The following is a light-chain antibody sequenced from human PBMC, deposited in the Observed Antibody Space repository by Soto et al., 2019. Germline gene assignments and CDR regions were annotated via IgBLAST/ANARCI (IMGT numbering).Light chain of an antibody. Sequence: QSVLTQPPSVSGAPGQRVTISCTGSGSNIGAGYDVHCYQHRPGTAPKLLVFGDSHRPSGVPDRFSGSKSGTSASLAITGLQAEDEGDYYCQSYDSTLDARYVFGTGTKLTVL. CDR3: QSYDSTLDARYV. CDR1: GSNIGAGYD. CDR2: GDS. V-gene: IGLV1-40*01. J-gene: IGLJ1*01.